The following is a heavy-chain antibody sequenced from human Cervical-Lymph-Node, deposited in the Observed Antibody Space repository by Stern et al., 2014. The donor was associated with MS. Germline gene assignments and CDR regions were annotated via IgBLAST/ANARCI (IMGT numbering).Heavy chain of an antibody. CDR3: AKADDYAAGIDA. CDR2: LGWNSEGR. J-gene: IGHJ5*02. Sequence: EVQLVESGGGMVQPGRSLRLSCEASGFKFADFAMHWVRQAPGKGLEWGSGLGWNSEGRGYADSVQGRFTISRDNAKSSLYLQMNSLTAEDTALYYCAKADDYAAGIDAWGQGTLVVVSS. V-gene: IGHV3-9*01. CDR1: GFKFADFA. D-gene: IGHD3-16*01.